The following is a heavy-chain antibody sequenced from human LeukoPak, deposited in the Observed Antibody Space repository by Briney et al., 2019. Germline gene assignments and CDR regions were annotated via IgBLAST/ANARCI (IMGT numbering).Heavy chain of an antibody. D-gene: IGHD2-2*01. CDR2: ISYDGSNK. CDR1: GFTFSNYA. J-gene: IGHJ6*02. CDR3: AREDIVIVPAPRPYYYYGMDV. Sequence: PGGSLRLSCAASGFTFSNYAMHWVRQAPGKGLEWVAVISYDGSNKYYADSVKGRFTISRDNSKNTLYLQMNSLRAEDTAVYYCAREDIVIVPAPRPYYYYGMDVWGQGTTVTVSS. V-gene: IGHV3-30-3*01.